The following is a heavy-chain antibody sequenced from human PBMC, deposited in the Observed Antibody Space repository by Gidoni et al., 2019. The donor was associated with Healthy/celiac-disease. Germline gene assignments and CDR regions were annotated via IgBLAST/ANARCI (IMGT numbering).Heavy chain of an antibody. CDR3: ARGESSVVVVAATLDY. D-gene: IGHD2-15*01. Sequence: QVQLQESGPGLVKPSQTLSLTCTVSGGSISSGGYYWSWIRQHPGKGLEWIGYIYYSGSTYYNPSLKSRVTISVDTSKNQFSLKLSSVTAADTAVYYCARGESSVVVVAATLDYWGQGTLVTVSS. CDR2: IYYSGST. V-gene: IGHV4-31*03. CDR1: GGSISSGGYY. J-gene: IGHJ4*02.